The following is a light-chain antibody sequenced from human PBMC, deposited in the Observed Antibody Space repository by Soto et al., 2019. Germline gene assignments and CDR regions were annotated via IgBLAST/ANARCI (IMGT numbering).Light chain of an antibody. Sequence: QSVLTQPPSVSGAPGQRVTISCTGSSSNIGAGYDVHWYQQLPGTAPKLLIYGNSNRPSGVPDRFSGSKSGTSASLAITGLQAEDEADYYCQSYDSSLLFGGGTKLTV. J-gene: IGLJ3*02. CDR3: QSYDSSLL. CDR1: SSNIGAGYD. CDR2: GNS. V-gene: IGLV1-40*01.